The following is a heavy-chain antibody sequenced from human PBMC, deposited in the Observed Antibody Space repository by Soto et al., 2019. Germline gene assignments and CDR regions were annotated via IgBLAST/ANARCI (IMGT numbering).Heavy chain of an antibody. D-gene: IGHD2-15*01. Sequence: SETLSLTCTVSGDSVSSGTYFWSWIRQPPGKGLEWIGYVYYSGSTNYNPSLKSRVTISVDTSKNQFSLRLSSVTAADTAVYHCARQMFIGGVDVWGQGTTVTAP. CDR1: GDSVSSGTYF. CDR3: ARQMFIGGVDV. CDR2: VYYSGST. J-gene: IGHJ6*02. V-gene: IGHV4-61*01.